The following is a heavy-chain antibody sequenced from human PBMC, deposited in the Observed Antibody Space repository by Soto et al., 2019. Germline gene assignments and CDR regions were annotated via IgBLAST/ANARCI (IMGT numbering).Heavy chain of an antibody. J-gene: IGHJ4*02. V-gene: IGHV1-69*06. CDR3: ARRDSGGFYRYFDS. D-gene: IGHD2-15*01. CDR1: GGTFSTNP. CDR2: TGSGTGPG. Sequence: QVQLVQSGAEVKKPGSSVKVSCKASGGTFSTNPISWVRQAPGQGLEWMGGTGSGTGPGNHAQKFRGRLTITVDKSTSTVYMELSSLSSEDTAVYYCARRDSGGFYRYFDSWGQGTLVTVSS.